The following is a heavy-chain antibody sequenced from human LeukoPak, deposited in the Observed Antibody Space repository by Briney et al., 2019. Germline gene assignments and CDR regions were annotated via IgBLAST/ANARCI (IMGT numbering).Heavy chain of an antibody. V-gene: IGHV4-59*01. D-gene: IGHD6-13*01. Sequence: SETLSLTCTVSGGSISSYYWSWIRQPPGKGLEWIGYIHYSGSTNYNPSLKSRVTISVDTSKNQFSLKLSSVTAADTAVYYCARGDAGTFPFDYWGQGTLVTVSS. J-gene: IGHJ4*02. CDR1: GGSISSYY. CDR2: IHYSGST. CDR3: ARGDAGTFPFDY.